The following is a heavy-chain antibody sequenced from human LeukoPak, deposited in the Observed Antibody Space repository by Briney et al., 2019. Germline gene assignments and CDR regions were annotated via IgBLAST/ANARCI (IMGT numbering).Heavy chain of an antibody. V-gene: IGHV1-2*02. Sequence: GASVKVSCKASGYTFTGYYMHWLRQAPGQGLEWMGWINPNSGGTNYAQKFQGRVTMTRDTSISTAYMELSRLRSDDTAVYYCASEPYCSSTSCYPGEVDYWGQGTLVTVSS. CDR1: GYTFTGYY. CDR3: ASEPYCSSTSCYPGEVDY. D-gene: IGHD2-2*01. CDR2: INPNSGGT. J-gene: IGHJ4*02.